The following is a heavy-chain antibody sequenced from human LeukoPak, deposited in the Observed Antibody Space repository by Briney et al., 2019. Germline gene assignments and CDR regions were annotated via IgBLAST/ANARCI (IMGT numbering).Heavy chain of an antibody. CDR2: IFYSGST. CDR3: ARARAPYYYYYYYMDV. J-gene: IGHJ6*03. Sequence: SETLSLTCTVSGGSISTSSYYWGWVRQPPGKGLEWIGNIFYSGSTYYSPSLKSRVTISVDTSKNQFSLKLSSVTAADTAVYYCARARAPYYYYYYYMDVWGKGTTVTISS. V-gene: IGHV4-39*07. CDR1: GGSISTSSYY.